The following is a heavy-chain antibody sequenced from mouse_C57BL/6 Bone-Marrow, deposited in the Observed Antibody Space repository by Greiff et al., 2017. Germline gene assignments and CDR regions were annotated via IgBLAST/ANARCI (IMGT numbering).Heavy chain of an antibody. CDR1: AFTFKATS. CDR3: TTNLVTTALFDY. V-gene: IGHV14-4*01. Sequence: EVQLQQSGAELVRPGASVKFSSTPSAFTFKATSITWVNQRPEQGLEWIGWIDPENGDTEYASKFQGKATITADTSSNTAYLQLSSLTSEDTAVYYCTTNLVTTALFDYWGQGTTLTVSS. J-gene: IGHJ2*01. CDR2: IDPENGDT. D-gene: IGHD2-2*01.